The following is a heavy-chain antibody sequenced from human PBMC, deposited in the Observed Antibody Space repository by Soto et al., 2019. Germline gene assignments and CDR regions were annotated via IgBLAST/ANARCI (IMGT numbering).Heavy chain of an antibody. CDR2: MNPDSGGT. D-gene: IGHD2-15*01. Sequence: ASVKVSCKASGYTFTANYIHWGRQAPGQGLEWMGWMNPDSGGTDYAQNFQGRVTMTRDTSISTAYMELNRLRSDDTAIYFCARGRDSGVIDYWGQGTQVSVSS. V-gene: IGHV1-2*02. CDR1: GYTFTANY. CDR3: ARGRDSGVIDY. J-gene: IGHJ4*02.